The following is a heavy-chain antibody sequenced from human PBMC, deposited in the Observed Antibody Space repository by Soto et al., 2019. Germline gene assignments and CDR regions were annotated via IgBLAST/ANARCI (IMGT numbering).Heavy chain of an antibody. V-gene: IGHV4-59*08. D-gene: IGHD2-2*01. CDR1: GGSISSYY. Sequence: SETLSLTCTVSGGSISSYYWSWIRQPPGKGLEWIGYIYYSGSTNYNPSLKSRVTISVDTSKNQFSLKLSSVTAADTAVYYCARQTRVVVPAAMPHYYYMDVWGKGTTVTVSS. CDR2: IYYSGST. J-gene: IGHJ6*03. CDR3: ARQTRVVVPAAMPHYYYMDV.